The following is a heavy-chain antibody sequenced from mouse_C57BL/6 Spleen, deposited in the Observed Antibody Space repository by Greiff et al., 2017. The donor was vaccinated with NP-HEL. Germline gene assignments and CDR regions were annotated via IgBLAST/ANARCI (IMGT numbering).Heavy chain of an antibody. CDR3: ARCYYGSSPYYYAMDY. CDR1: GYTFTSYW. D-gene: IGHD1-1*01. CDR2: IYPGSGST. Sequence: VQLQQSGAELVKPGASVKMSCKASGYTFTSYWITWVKQRPGQGLEWIGDIYPGSGSTNYNEKFKSKATLTVDTSSSTAYMQRSSLTSEDSAVYYCARCYYGSSPYYYAMDYWGQGTSVTVSS. V-gene: IGHV1-55*01. J-gene: IGHJ4*01.